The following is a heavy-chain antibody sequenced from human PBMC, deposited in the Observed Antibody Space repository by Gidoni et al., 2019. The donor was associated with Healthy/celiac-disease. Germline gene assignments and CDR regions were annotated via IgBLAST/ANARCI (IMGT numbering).Heavy chain of an antibody. CDR2: ISSSGSTI. V-gene: IGHV3-48*03. CDR1: GFTFSSYE. Sequence: EVQLVESGGGLVQPGGSLRLSCAASGFTFSSYEMNWVRQAPGKGLEWVSYISSSGSTIYYADSVKGRFTISRDNAKNSLYLHMNSLRAEDTAVYYCAQLGYSSSSNGMDVWGQGTTVTVSS. J-gene: IGHJ6*02. CDR3: AQLGYSSSSNGMDV. D-gene: IGHD6-6*01.